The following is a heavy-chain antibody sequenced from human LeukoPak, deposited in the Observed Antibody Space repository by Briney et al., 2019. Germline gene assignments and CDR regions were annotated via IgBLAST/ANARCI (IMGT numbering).Heavy chain of an antibody. CDR3: ARDCSSTSCPGYPY. V-gene: IGHV4-31*03. Sequence: SETPSLTCTVSGGSISSGGYYWSWICQHPGKGLEWIGYIYYSGSTYYNPSLKSRVTISVDTSKNQFSLKLSSVTAADTAVYYCARDCSSTSCPGYPYWGQGTLVTVSS. CDR1: GGSISSGGYY. CDR2: IYYSGST. J-gene: IGHJ4*02. D-gene: IGHD2-2*01.